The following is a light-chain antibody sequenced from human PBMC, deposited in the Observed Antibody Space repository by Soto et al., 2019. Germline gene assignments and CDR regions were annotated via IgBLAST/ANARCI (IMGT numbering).Light chain of an antibody. V-gene: IGKV1-39*01. CDR1: QSISSY. CDR3: QQSYSTPLYT. CDR2: AAS. J-gene: IGKJ2*01. Sequence: DIQMTQSPSSLSASVGDRVTITCRASQSISSYLNWYQQKPGKAPKLLIYAASSLQSGVPSRFSGSGSGTDFTLPISRLQTEDFLTYYSQQSYSTPLYTFGQGTKLEIK.